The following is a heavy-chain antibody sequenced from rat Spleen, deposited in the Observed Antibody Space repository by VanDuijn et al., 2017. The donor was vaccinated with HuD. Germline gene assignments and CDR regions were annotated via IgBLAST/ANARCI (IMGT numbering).Heavy chain of an antibody. V-gene: IGHV5-29*01. J-gene: IGHJ4*01. CDR1: GFIFSDYY. CDR3: ARHGDLLIVDA. CDR2: ISYDGSST. D-gene: IGHD1-1*01. Sequence: EVQLVESDGGLVQPGRSLKLSCAASGFIFSDYYMVWVRQAPTKGLEWVATISYDGSSTYYRDSVKGRFAISRDNAKSTLYLQMDSLRSEDTATYYCARHGDLLIVDAWGQGASVTVSS.